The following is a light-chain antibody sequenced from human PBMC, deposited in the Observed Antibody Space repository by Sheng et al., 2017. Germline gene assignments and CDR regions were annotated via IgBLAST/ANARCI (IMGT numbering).Light chain of an antibody. J-gene: IGLJ3*02. CDR1: SSDVGAYNF. V-gene: IGLV2-14*01. CDR2: GAS. CDR3: SSYTRSSTWV. Sequence: QSALTQPASVSGSPGQSITVFCTGTSSDVGAYNFVSWFRQHPGKAPKLMIYGASNRPSGVPNRFSGSKSGNTASLTISGLQAEDEADYYCSSYTRSSTWVFGGGTKLTVL.